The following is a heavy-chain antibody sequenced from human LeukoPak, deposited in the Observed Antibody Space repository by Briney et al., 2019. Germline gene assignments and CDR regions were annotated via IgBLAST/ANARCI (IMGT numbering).Heavy chain of an antibody. V-gene: IGHV1-69*04. J-gene: IGHJ6*02. D-gene: IGHD2-8*01. CDR3: ARVGWLGYCTNGVCYPSGGMDV. CDR1: GGTFSSYA. Sequence: GSSVKVSCKASGGTFSSYAISWVRQAPGQGLEWMGRIIPILGIANYAQKFQGRVTITADKSTSTAYMELSSLRSEDTAVYYCARVGWLGYCTNGVCYPSGGMDVWGQGTTVTVSS. CDR2: IIPILGIA.